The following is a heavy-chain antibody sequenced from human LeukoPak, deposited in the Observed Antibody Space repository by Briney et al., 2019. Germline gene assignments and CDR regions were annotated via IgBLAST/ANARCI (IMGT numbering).Heavy chain of an antibody. Sequence: GGSLRLSCAASGFTFSSYSMNWVRQAPGKGLEWVSSISSSSSYIYYADSVKGRFTISRDNAKNSLYLQMNSLRADETAGYYCSRDLDYDFWSSLRKGLRYYYYGMDVWGQGTTVTVSS. V-gene: IGHV3-21*04. D-gene: IGHD3-3*01. CDR1: GFTFSSYS. CDR2: ISSSSSYI. J-gene: IGHJ6*02. CDR3: SRDLDYDFWSSLRKGLRYYYYGMDV.